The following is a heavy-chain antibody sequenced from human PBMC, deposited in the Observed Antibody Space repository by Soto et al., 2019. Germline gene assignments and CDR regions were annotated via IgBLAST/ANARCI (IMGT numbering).Heavy chain of an antibody. V-gene: IGHV1-3*01. Sequence: ASVKVSCKASGYTFTSYSMHWVRQAPGQRLEWMGWINAGNGNTKYSQKFQGRVTITRDTSASAAYMELSSPRSEDTAVYYCARDLGYSSSWPDYWGQGTLVTVSS. D-gene: IGHD6-13*01. CDR1: GYTFTSYS. CDR2: INAGNGNT. CDR3: ARDLGYSSSWPDY. J-gene: IGHJ4*02.